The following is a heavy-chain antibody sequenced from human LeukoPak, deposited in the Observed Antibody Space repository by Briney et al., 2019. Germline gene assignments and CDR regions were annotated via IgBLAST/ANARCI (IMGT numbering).Heavy chain of an antibody. Sequence: GASVKVSCKASGYTFTSYGISWVRQAPGQGLEWMGWISAYSGGTNYAQKFQGRVTMTRDTSISTAYMELSRLRSDDTAVYYCARAVAGTGVDYWGQGTLVTVSS. J-gene: IGHJ4*02. CDR1: GYTFTSYG. CDR2: ISAYSGGT. CDR3: ARAVAGTGVDY. V-gene: IGHV1-2*02. D-gene: IGHD6-19*01.